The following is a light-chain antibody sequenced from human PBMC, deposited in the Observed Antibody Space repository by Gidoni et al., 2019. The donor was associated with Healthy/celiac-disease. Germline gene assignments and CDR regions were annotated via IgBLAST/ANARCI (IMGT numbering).Light chain of an antibody. CDR1: QSISSY. V-gene: IGKV1-39*01. Sequence: DIQMTQSPTSLSASVVDRVPNTCRASQSISSYLNWYQQKPGKAPKLLIYAASSLQSGVPSRFSGSGSGTDFTLTISSLQPEDFATYYCQQSYSTPLTFGGGTKVEIK. CDR2: AAS. J-gene: IGKJ4*01. CDR3: QQSYSTPLT.